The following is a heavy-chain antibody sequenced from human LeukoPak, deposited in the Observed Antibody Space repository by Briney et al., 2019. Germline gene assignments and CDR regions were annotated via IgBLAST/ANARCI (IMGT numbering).Heavy chain of an antibody. Sequence: ASVKVSCKASGYTFTGYYMHWVRQAPGQGLEWMEWISAYNGNTNYAQKLQGRVTMTTDTSTSTAYMELRSLRSDDTAVYYCARDRSATSYYDILTGYYSDNWFDPWGQGTLVTVSS. CDR2: ISAYNGNT. J-gene: IGHJ5*02. CDR3: ARDRSATSYYDILTGYYSDNWFDP. CDR1: GYTFTGYY. V-gene: IGHV1-18*04. D-gene: IGHD3-9*01.